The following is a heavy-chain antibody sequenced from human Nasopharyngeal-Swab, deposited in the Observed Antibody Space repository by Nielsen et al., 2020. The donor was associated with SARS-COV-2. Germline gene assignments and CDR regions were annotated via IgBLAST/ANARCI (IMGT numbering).Heavy chain of an antibody. D-gene: IGHD5-24*01. CDR1: GGSISSSSYY. CDR2: IYYSGST. J-gene: IGHJ4*02. Sequence: SETLSLTCTVSGGSISSSSYYWGWIRQPPGKGLEWIGYIYYSGSTNYNPSLKSRVTISVDTSKNQFSLKLSSVTAADTAVYYCARMATAHPSFDYWGQGTLVTVSS. V-gene: IGHV4-61*05. CDR3: ARMATAHPSFDY.